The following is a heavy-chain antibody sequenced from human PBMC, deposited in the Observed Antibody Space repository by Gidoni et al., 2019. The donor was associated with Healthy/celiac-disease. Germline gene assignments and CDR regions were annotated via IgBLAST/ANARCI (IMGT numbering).Heavy chain of an antibody. D-gene: IGHD6-19*01. Sequence: QVQLVESGGGVVQPGRSLRLSCAASGFTFSRYAMHWVRQAPGKGLEWVAVISYDGSNKYYADSVKGRFTISRDNSKNTLYLQMNSLRAEDTAVYYCARPVPPVAGPYYFDYWGQGTLVTVSS. V-gene: IGHV3-30-3*01. CDR1: GFTFSRYA. CDR2: ISYDGSNK. J-gene: IGHJ4*02. CDR3: ARPVPPVAGPYYFDY.